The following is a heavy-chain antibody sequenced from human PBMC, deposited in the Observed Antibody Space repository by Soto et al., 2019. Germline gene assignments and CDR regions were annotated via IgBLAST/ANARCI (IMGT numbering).Heavy chain of an antibody. CDR1: GFTFGNYW. Sequence: GGSLRLSCAASGFTFGNYWMSWVRQAPGKGLEWVAIIKQDGSDKFYVDSVKGRFTISRDNAKNSLYLQMNSLSTEDTALYYCSKDFLPINHQYYYYYMDVWGQGTTVTVSS. CDR2: IKQDGSDK. CDR3: SKDFLPINHQYYYYYMDV. J-gene: IGHJ6*03. V-gene: IGHV3-7*01.